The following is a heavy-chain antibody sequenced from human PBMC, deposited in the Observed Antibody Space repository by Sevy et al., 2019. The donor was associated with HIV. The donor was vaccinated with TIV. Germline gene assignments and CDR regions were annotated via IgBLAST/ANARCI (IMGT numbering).Heavy chain of an antibody. V-gene: IGHV4-59*01. CDR1: GDSISSSY. D-gene: IGHD3-9*01. J-gene: IGHJ4*02. CDR2: IYYSGTT. CDR3: ARQTGTLFDH. Sequence: SETLSLTCSVSGDSISSSYWSWIRQSPGKGLEWIGYIYYSGTTNYNPSLQNRVTMSIDTSKKQFSLKLNSVTAADTAMYYCARQTGTLFDHWGQGTLVTVSS.